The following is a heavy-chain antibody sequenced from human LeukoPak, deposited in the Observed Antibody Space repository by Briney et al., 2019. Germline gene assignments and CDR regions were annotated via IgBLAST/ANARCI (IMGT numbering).Heavy chain of an antibody. Sequence: SETLSLTCTVSGGSISSGSYYWSWIRQPAGKGLEWIGRIYTSGSTNYNPSLKSRVTISVDTSKNQFSLKLSSVTAADTAVYYCARGESSSSPLYYYYYYMDVWGKGTTVTVSS. CDR2: IYTSGST. V-gene: IGHV4-61*02. D-gene: IGHD6-6*01. CDR3: ARGESSSSPLYYYYYYMDV. J-gene: IGHJ6*03. CDR1: GGSISSGSYY.